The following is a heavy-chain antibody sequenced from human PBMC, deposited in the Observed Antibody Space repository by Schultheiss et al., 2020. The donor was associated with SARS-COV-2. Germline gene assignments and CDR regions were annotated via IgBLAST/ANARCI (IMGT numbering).Heavy chain of an antibody. V-gene: IGHV3-23*01. D-gene: IGHD4-17*01. CDR1: GFTFSSYA. CDR2: ISWDGGST. CDR3: ARESPVTMTTVTDFDY. Sequence: GESLKISCAASGFTFSSYAMRWVRQAPGKGLEWVSFISWDGGSTDYADSVKGRFTISRDTSKNTLYLQINSLRAEDTAVYYCARESPVTMTTVTDFDYWGQGTLVTVSS. J-gene: IGHJ4*02.